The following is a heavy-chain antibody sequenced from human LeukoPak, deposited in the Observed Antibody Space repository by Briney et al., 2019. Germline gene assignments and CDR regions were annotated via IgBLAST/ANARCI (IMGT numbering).Heavy chain of an antibody. CDR3: ARGGILHSYSSGWYEDWFDP. CDR2: IDPSDSYT. CDR1: GYSFTSYW. V-gene: IGHV5-10-1*01. Sequence: PGESLKISCKGFGYSFTSYWISWVRQMPGKGLEWMGRIDPSDSYTNYSPSFQGHVTISADKSISTAYLQWSSLKASDTAMYYCARGGILHSYSSGWYEDWFDPWGQGTLVTVSS. D-gene: IGHD6-13*01. J-gene: IGHJ5*02.